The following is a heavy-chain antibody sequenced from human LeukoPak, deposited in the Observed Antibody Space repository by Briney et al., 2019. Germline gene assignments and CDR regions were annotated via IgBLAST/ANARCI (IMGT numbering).Heavy chain of an antibody. D-gene: IGHD6-19*01. CDR2: IYWDDDK. V-gene: IGHV2-5*02. Sequence: ESGPTLVKPTQTLTLTCTFSGFSFSTSGVGVGWIRQPPGKALEWLALIYWDDDKRYSPSLKTRLTITKDTSKNQVVLTMTNMDPVDTATYYCAHSPDSVAGVYYFDYWGQGTLVTVSS. J-gene: IGHJ4*02. CDR1: GFSFSTSGVG. CDR3: AHSPDSVAGVYYFDY.